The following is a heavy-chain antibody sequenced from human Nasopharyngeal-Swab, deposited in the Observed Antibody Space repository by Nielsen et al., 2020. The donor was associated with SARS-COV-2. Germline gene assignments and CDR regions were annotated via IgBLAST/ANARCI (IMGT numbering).Heavy chain of an antibody. CDR3: ASVRRTIFGVVSSFDY. CDR2: IYYSGST. Sequence: SETLSLTCTVSSGSISSGGYYWSWIRQHPGKGLEWIGYIYYSGSTYYNPSLKRRVTISVDTSKNQFSLKLSSVTAADTAVYYCASVRRTIFGVVSSFDYWGQGTLVTVSS. V-gene: IGHV4-31*03. CDR1: SGSISSGGYY. D-gene: IGHD3-3*01. J-gene: IGHJ4*02.